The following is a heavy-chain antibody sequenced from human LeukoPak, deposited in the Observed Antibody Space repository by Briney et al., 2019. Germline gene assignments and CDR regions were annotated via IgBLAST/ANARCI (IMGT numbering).Heavy chain of an antibody. CDR1: GFTFSSYS. J-gene: IGHJ5*02. CDR2: ISSSSSYI. CDR3: ASNHDYSNYFNWFDP. D-gene: IGHD4-11*01. V-gene: IGHV3-21*01. Sequence: GGSLRLSCAASGFTFSSYSMNWVRQAPGKGLEWVSSISSSSSYIYYADSVKGRFTISRDNAKSSLYLQMNSLRAEDTAVYYCASNHDYSNYFNWFDPWGQGTLVTVSS.